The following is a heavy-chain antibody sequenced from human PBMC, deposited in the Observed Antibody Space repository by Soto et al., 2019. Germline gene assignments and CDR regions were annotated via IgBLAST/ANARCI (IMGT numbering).Heavy chain of an antibody. V-gene: IGHV3-33*01. CDR3: AREDGWFGELSPYYYGMDV. CDR2: IWYDGSNK. Sequence: QVQLVESGGGVVQPGRSLRLSCAASGFTFSSYGTHWVRQAPGKGLEWVAVIWYDGSNKYYADSVKGRFTISRDNSKNTLYLQMNSLRAEDTAVYYCAREDGWFGELSPYYYGMDVWGQGTTVTVSS. D-gene: IGHD3-10*01. J-gene: IGHJ6*02. CDR1: GFTFSSYG.